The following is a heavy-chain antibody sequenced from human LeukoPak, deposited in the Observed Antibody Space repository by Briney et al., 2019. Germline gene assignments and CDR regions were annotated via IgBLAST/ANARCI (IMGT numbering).Heavy chain of an antibody. D-gene: IGHD3-10*01. CDR1: GYTFTGYY. Sequence: ASVKVSCKASGYTFTGYYMHWVRQAPGQGLEWMGWINPNSGGTNYAQKFQGRVTMTRVTSISTAYMELSRLRSDDTAVYYCARDRRITMVRELEYWGQGTLVTVSS. CDR3: ARDRRITMVRELEY. V-gene: IGHV1-2*02. J-gene: IGHJ4*02. CDR2: INPNSGGT.